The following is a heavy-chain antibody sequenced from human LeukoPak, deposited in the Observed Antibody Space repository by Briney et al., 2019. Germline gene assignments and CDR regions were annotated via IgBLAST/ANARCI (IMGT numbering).Heavy chain of an antibody. CDR3: ARHVTVTYDAFDL. D-gene: IGHD4-11*01. J-gene: IGHJ3*01. CDR2: VYYKGDT. CDR1: GGSTTGYF. Sequence: SETLSLTCSVSGGSTTGYFWTWIRQPPGKGPEWIGYVYYKGDTSYSPSLDSRVSISVDTSKKQFSLKLNSVTAADAAVYYCARHVTVTYDAFDLWGQGTMVTVSS. V-gene: IGHV4-59*08.